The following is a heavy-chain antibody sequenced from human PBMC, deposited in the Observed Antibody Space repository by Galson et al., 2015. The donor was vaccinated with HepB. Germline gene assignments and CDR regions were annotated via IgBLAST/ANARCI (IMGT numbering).Heavy chain of an antibody. Sequence: SLRLSCAASGFTFSSYAMHWVRQAPGKGLEWVAVISYDGSNKYYADSVKGRFTISRDNSKNTLYLQMNSLRAEDTAVYYCARGHGGSPGLSDYWGQGTLVTVSS. D-gene: IGHD2-15*01. CDR1: GFTFSSYA. V-gene: IGHV3-30-3*01. J-gene: IGHJ4*02. CDR3: ARGHGGSPGLSDY. CDR2: ISYDGSNK.